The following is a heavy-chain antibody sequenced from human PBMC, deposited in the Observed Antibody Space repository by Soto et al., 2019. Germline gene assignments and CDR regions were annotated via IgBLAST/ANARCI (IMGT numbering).Heavy chain of an antibody. Sequence: ETLSLTCSVSGDSITGYYWGWIRQPPGKGLEWIGSIIYSSGSTNYSPSLKSRVTISLDTSKNQFSLKLSSVTAADTAVYYCARGNFYYDSLTGFYPGYYFDYWGQGTRVTVSS. CDR3: ARGNFYYDSLTGFYPGYYFDY. V-gene: IGHV4-59*01. D-gene: IGHD3-9*01. CDR1: GDSITGYY. J-gene: IGHJ4*02. CDR2: IIYSSGST.